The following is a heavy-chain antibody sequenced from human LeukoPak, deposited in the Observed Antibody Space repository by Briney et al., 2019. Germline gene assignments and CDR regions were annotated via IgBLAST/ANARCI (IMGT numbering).Heavy chain of an antibody. D-gene: IGHD5-18*01. CDR2: IGTAGDI. CDR3: AKVGGYSYGHEFDY. V-gene: IGHV3-13*01. J-gene: IGHJ4*02. Sequence: PGGSLRLSCAAPGFTFSSYDMHWVRQATGKGLEWVSGIGTAGDIYYPGSVKGRFTISRENAKKSLYLQMNSLRAEDTAVYYCAKVGGYSYGHEFDYWGQGTLVTVSS. CDR1: GFTFSSYD.